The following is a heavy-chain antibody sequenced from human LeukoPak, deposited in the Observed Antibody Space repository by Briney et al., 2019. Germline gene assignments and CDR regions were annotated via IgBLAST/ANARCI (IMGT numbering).Heavy chain of an antibody. CDR3: ARERHGYHFDY. CDR1: GGSLSSSY. J-gene: IGHJ4*02. V-gene: IGHV4-59*01. D-gene: IGHD5-24*01. CDR2: IYYSGRA. Sequence: SETLSLTCTVPGGSLSSSYWSWIRQPPGERLGWIGHIYYSGRANYNTSLKSRVTIPVATSKQQLSRILSSVTAAARAGHYFARERHGYHFDYGGQGTLVTVSS.